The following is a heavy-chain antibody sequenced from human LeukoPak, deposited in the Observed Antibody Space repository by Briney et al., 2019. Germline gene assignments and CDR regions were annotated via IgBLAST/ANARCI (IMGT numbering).Heavy chain of an antibody. CDR2: ISDSGGRT. Sequence: GGSLRLSCAASGFTFSNYAMSWVRQAPGRGLEWVSFISDSGGRTYYAESVKGRFAISRDNSKNTLYLQMNSLRVEDTAVYYRAKDLPTKCRGDCPSDYWGQGTLVTVSS. CDR1: GFTFSNYA. D-gene: IGHD2-21*02. CDR3: AKDLPTKCRGDCPSDY. J-gene: IGHJ4*02. V-gene: IGHV3-23*01.